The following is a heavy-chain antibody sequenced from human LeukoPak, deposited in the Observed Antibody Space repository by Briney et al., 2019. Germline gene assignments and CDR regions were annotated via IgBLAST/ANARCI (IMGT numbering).Heavy chain of an antibody. CDR1: GGSFSGYY. J-gene: IGHJ4*02. CDR2: INHSGST. V-gene: IGHV4-34*01. Sequence: SETLSLTCAVYGGSFSGYYWSWIRQPPGKGLEWIGEINHSGSTNYNPSLKSRVTISVDTSKNQFSLKLSSVTAADTAVYYCARAPNDYGALFDYWGQGTLVTVSS. D-gene: IGHD4-17*01. CDR3: ARAPNDYGALFDY.